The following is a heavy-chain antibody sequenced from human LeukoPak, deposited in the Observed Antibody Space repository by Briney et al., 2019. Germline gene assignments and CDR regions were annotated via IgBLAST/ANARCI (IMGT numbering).Heavy chain of an antibody. CDR3: ARHSRRRIAVAGTPFDY. CDR1: VGSISSYY. V-gene: IGHV4-59*08. Sequence: SETLSLTCTVSVGSISSYYWSWIRQPPGKGLEWIGYIYYSGSTNYNPSLKSRVTISVDTSKNQFSLKLSSVTAADTAVYYCARHSRRRIAVAGTPFDYWGQGTLVTVSS. D-gene: IGHD6-19*01. J-gene: IGHJ4*02. CDR2: IYYSGST.